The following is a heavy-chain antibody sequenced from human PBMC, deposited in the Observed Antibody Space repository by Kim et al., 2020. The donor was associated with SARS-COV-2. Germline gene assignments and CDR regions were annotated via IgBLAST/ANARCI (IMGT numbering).Heavy chain of an antibody. J-gene: IGHJ4*02. V-gene: IGHV3-74*01. CDR3: ATLYSAVTTVDY. Sequence: SYADSVKGRFTISRDNAKNTLYLQMNSLRAEDTAVYYCATLYSAVTTVDYWGQGTLVTVSS. D-gene: IGHD4-17*01.